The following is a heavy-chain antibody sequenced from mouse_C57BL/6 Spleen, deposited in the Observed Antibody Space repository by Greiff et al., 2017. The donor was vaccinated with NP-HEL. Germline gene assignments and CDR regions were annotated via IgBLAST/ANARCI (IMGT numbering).Heavy chain of an antibody. CDR2: IDPSDSYT. J-gene: IGHJ2*01. CDR3: ALIDSSGYGD. V-gene: IGHV1-50*01. D-gene: IGHD3-2*02. Sequence: QVQLKQPGAELVKPGASVKLSCKASGYTFTSYWMQWVKQRPGQGLEWIGEIDPSDSYTNYNQKFKGKATLTVDTSSSTAYMQLSSLTSEDSAVYYCALIDSSGYGDWGQGTTLTVSS. CDR1: GYTFTSYW.